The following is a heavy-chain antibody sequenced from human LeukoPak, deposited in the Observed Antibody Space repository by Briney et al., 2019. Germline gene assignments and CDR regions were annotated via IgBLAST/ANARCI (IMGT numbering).Heavy chain of an antibody. V-gene: IGHV3-21*01. CDR3: ARDGDY. J-gene: IGHJ4*02. CDR1: GFTFTSHS. Sequence: KTGGSLRLSCAASGFTFTSHSLNWVRQAPGKGLEWVSSISFDSTYIYYADSLKGRFSVSRDNARNSVYLQMNGLTAEDTAVYYCARDGDYWGQGTLVTVSS. CDR2: ISFDSTYI.